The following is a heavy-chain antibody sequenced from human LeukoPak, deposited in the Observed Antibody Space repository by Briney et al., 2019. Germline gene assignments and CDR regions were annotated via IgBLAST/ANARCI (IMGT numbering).Heavy chain of an antibody. V-gene: IGHV3-21*01. CDR3: ARDSHYYDSSGYYPGY. D-gene: IGHD3-22*01. Sequence: GGSLRLSCAASGFIFSTYDMNWVRQAPGKGLEWVSLITTGSHYIYYADSVKGRFTISRDNSKNTLYLQMNSLRAEDTAVYYCARDSHYYDSSGYYPGYWGQGTLVTVSS. J-gene: IGHJ4*02. CDR1: GFIFSTYD. CDR2: ITTGSHYI.